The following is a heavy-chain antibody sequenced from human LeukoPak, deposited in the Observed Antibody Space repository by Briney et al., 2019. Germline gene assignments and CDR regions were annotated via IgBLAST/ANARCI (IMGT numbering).Heavy chain of an antibody. CDR3: SRGAPFIMATTLGGYYFDY. J-gene: IGHJ4*02. Sequence: GGSLRLSCAASGFTFSSYEMNWVRQAPGKGLEGVSYISSSGNTIYYADSVKGRFTFSRDNAKNSLYLQMNSLRAEDTAVYYCSRGAPFIMATTLGGYYFDYWGQGTLVTVSS. CDR1: GFTFSSYE. V-gene: IGHV3-48*03. CDR2: ISSSGNTI. D-gene: IGHD5-12*01.